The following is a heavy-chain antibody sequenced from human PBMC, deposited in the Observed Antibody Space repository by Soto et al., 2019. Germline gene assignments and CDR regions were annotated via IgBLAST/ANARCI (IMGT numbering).Heavy chain of an antibody. CDR2: INPSGGST. J-gene: IGHJ4*02. Sequence: QVQLVQSGAEVKKPGASVKVSCKASGYTFTSYYMHWVRQAPGQGLEWMGIINPSGGSTSYAQKSQGRVSMTRDTCTSTGYRERSSLRSEDTAVYYCARDAPVDDPSHAYGAYIDYWGQGTLVTVSS. D-gene: IGHD4-17*01. CDR3: ARDAPVDDPSHAYGAYIDY. CDR1: GYTFTSYY. V-gene: IGHV1-46*01.